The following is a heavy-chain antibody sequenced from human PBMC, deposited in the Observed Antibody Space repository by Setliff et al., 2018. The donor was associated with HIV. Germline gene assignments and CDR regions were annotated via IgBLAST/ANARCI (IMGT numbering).Heavy chain of an antibody. Sequence: PSETLSLTCNVSGDFFSSDYYWGWIRQPPGKGLEWLGSIYYSGSTNYNPSLTSRVIISVDTSKNQFSLKLNSVTAADTAVYYCARGGYYYGMDVWGQGTTVTVSS. J-gene: IGHJ6*02. CDR3: ARGGYYYGMDV. V-gene: IGHV4-38-2*02. CDR1: GDFFSSDYY. CDR2: IYYSGST.